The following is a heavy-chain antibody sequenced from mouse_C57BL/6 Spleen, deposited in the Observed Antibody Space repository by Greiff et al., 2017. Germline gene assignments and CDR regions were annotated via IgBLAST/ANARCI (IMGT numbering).Heavy chain of an antibody. CDR1: GYTFTSYW. Sequence: QVQLQQPGAELVKPGASVKMSCKASGYTFTSYWITWVKPRPGQGLEWIGDIYPGSGSTNYNEKFKSKATLTVDTSSSTAYMQLSSLTSEDSAVYYCARSPPNYYGSSYSDYWGQGTTLTVSS. V-gene: IGHV1-55*01. J-gene: IGHJ2*01. D-gene: IGHD1-1*01. CDR3: ARSPPNYYGSSYSDY. CDR2: IYPGSGST.